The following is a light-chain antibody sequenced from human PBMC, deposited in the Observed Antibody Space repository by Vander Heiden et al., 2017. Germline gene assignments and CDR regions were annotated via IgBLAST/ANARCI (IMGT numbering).Light chain of an antibody. CDR2: AAS. V-gene: IGKV1-27*01. CDR3: QKYNSDPRT. Sequence: DFQMTQSQSSPSASVGDRVTITCRASQGISNCLAWYQQKPGKVPKLLIYAASSLQSGVPSRFSGSGSGTDFTLTISSLQPEDVATYYCQKYNSDPRTFGQGTKVEIK. J-gene: IGKJ1*01. CDR1: QGISNC.